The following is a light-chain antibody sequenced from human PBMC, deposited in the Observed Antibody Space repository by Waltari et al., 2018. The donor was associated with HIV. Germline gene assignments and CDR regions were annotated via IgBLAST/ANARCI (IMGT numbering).Light chain of an antibody. CDR1: SSDVRANNY. J-gene: IGLJ3*02. V-gene: IGLV2-14*01. CDR2: EVT. Sequence: QSALTQPASVSGSPGQSITMSCTGTSSDVRANNYVSWYQQHPGKAPKLIIYEVTYRPSGVSDRFSGSKSGDTASLTISGLQAEDEADYYCSSYTNITTRLFGGGTRLTVL. CDR3: SSYTNITTRL.